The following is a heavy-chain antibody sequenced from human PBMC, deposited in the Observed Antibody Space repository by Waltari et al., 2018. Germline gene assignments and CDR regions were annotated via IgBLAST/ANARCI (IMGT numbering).Heavy chain of an antibody. CDR2: IIPIFGTA. D-gene: IGHD6-19*01. J-gene: IGHJ6*02. V-gene: IGHV1-69*05. Sequence: QVQLVQSGAEVKKPGSSVKVSCKASGGTFSSYAISWVRQAPGPGLEWMGGIIPIFGTANYAQKFQGRVTITTDESTSTAYMELSSLRSEDTAVYYCARARWKGGWDYYYYGMDVWGQGTTVTVSS. CDR3: ARARWKGGWDYYYYGMDV. CDR1: GGTFSSYA.